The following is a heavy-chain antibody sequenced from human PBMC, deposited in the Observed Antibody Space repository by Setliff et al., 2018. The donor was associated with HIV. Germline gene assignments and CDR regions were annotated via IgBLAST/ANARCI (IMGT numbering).Heavy chain of an antibody. CDR1: GGSITGYY. V-gene: IGHV4-4*07. Sequence: SETLSLTCTVSGGSITGYYWSWXRQPPXXXLEWVGRXXXTGVTNYSPSLKSRVSMSIDKSKSQSSLKLTSMTAADTAVYYCARGAGCLGIDWRPYFGPWGQGILVTVSS. CDR3: ARGAGCLGIDWRPYFGP. D-gene: IGHD2-21*01. J-gene: IGHJ4*02. CDR2: XXXTGVT.